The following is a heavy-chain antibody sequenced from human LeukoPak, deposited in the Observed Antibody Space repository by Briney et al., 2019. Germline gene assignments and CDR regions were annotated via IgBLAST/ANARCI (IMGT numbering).Heavy chain of an antibody. V-gene: IGHV1-2*02. CDR2: INPNSGGT. CDR3: ARDYDDAFDI. CDR1: GYTFTTYD. Sequence: ASVKVSCKASGYTFTTYDLSWVRQAPGQGLEWMGWINPNSGGTNYAQKFQGRVTMTRDTSISTAYMELSRLRSDDTAVYYCARDYDDAFDIWGQGTMVTVSS. D-gene: IGHD5-12*01. J-gene: IGHJ3*02.